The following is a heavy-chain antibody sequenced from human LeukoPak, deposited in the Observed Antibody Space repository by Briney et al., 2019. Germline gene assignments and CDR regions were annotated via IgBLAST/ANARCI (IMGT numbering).Heavy chain of an antibody. CDR2: IYYGGGT. Sequence: SETLSLTCTVSGDSISSSFYYWGWIRQPPGKGLEWIGSIYYGGGTHYNPSLKSRATIFLDTSMNQFSLRLTSVTAADTAAYYCARTVDSSGFSCFQHWGQGTLVTVSS. J-gene: IGHJ1*01. CDR3: ARTVDSSGFSCFQH. D-gene: IGHD3-22*01. CDR1: GDSISSSFYY. V-gene: IGHV4-39*01.